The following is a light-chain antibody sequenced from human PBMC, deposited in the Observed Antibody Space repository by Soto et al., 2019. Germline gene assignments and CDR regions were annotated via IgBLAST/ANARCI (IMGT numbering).Light chain of an antibody. Sequence: RVVTGWRPTLRVTHREKATLSCRASQRVGINLAWYQQKPGQAPRLLIYSASTRASGIPDRFSGSGSGTEFTLTISSLQSEDFAVFYCQQYGSSPLTFGGRTKVDI. CDR2: SAS. V-gene: IGKV3-15*01. CDR1: QRVGIN. CDR3: QQYGSSPLT. J-gene: IGKJ4*01.